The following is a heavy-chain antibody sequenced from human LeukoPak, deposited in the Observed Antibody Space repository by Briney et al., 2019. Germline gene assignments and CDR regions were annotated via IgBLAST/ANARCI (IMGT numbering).Heavy chain of an antibody. Sequence: SQTLSLTFAISGDSGTSNSVCWNWIRQSPSRGLEWLGRTYYRSKWYTDYAASVIGRITINPDTSKNQFSLRLNSVAPDDTAVYYCVREKCDGGSCYLDYWGQGTLVTVSS. V-gene: IGHV6-1*01. CDR2: TYYRSKWYT. CDR3: VREKCDGGSCYLDY. D-gene: IGHD2-15*01. J-gene: IGHJ4*02. CDR1: GDSGTSNSVC.